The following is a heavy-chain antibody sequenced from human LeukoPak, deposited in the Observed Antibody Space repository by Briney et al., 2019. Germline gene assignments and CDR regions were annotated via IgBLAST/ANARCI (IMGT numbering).Heavy chain of an antibody. D-gene: IGHD3-10*01. J-gene: IGHJ4*02. Sequence: SETLSLTCAVSGDSISSINYYWGWIRQPPGKGLEWIGSIYYSGSTYYNPSLKSRVTISVDTSKNQFSLKLSSVTAADTAVYYCAREEGSGSYYKVVGYWGQGTLVTVSS. CDR1: GDSISSINYY. CDR3: AREEGSGSYYKVVGY. CDR2: IYYSGST. V-gene: IGHV4-39*07.